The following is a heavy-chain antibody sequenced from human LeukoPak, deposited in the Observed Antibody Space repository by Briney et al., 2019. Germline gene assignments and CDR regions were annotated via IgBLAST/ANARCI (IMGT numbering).Heavy chain of an antibody. D-gene: IGHD6-19*01. CDR1: GGSINSRNYF. Sequence: PSETLSLTCTVSGGSINSRNYFWGWIPQPPGKGLEWIGSIKYSGSTYYKPSLQSRVTISVDTSKSQFSLKLSSVTAADTAVYYCARHRSSGWSVLYFDYWGQGTLVTVSS. V-gene: IGHV4-39*01. CDR2: IKYSGST. CDR3: ARHRSSGWSVLYFDY. J-gene: IGHJ4*02.